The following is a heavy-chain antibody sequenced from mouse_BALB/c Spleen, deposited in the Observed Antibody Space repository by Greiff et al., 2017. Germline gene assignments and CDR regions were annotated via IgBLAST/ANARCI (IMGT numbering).Heavy chain of an antibody. D-gene: IGHD2-4*01. J-gene: IGHJ4*01. V-gene: IGHV5-6-5*01. CDR3: ARGGWDYDYAMDY. CDR2: ISSGGST. Sequence: EVKVVESGGGLVKPGGSLKLSCAASGFTFSSYAMSWVRQTPEKRLEWVASISSGGSTDYPDSVKGRFTISRDNARNILYLQMSSLRSEDTAMYYCARGGWDYDYAMDYWGQGTSVTVSS. CDR1: GFTFSSYA.